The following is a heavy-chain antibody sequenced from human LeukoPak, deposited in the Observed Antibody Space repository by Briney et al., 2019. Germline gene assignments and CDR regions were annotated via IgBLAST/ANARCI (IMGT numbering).Heavy chain of an antibody. Sequence: GGSLRLSCAAAGFTFSDRYMSWIRQAPGKGMEWVSYIGSSGSTVYYADSVKGRFTISRDNAKNSLYMQMESLRDEDTAIYYCARDTLEYSNSPDALDIWGQGTMVTVSS. J-gene: IGHJ3*02. CDR3: ARDTLEYSNSPDALDI. CDR1: GFTFSDRY. CDR2: IGSSGSTV. V-gene: IGHV3-11*04. D-gene: IGHD4-23*01.